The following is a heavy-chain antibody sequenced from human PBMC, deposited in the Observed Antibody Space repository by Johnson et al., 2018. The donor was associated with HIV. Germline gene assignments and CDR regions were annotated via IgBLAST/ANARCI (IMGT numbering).Heavy chain of an antibody. J-gene: IGHJ3*02. CDR3: ARGGRGSGNPWSAFDI. CDR2: ISYDGSNK. CDR1: GFTFSSYA. Sequence: QVQLVESGGDLVQPGGSLRLSCTASGFTFSSYAMHWVRQAPGKGLEWVAVISYDGSNKYYADSVKGRFTISRDNSKNTLYLQMNSLRAEEPAVYYCARGGRGSGNPWSAFDIWGQGTMVTVSS. D-gene: IGHD2-15*01. V-gene: IGHV3-30-3*01.